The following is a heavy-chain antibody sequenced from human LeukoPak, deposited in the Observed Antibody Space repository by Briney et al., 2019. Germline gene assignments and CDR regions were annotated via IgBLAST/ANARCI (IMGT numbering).Heavy chain of an antibody. CDR1: GGTFSSYA. Sequence: SVKVSCKASGGTFSSYAISWVRQAPGQGLEWMGGIIPIFGTANYAQKFQGRVTITTDESTSTAYMELSSLRSEDTAVYYCARDTDSSSWYGFYFQHWGQGTLVTVSS. D-gene: IGHD6-13*01. V-gene: IGHV1-69*05. CDR3: ARDTDSSSWYGFYFQH. J-gene: IGHJ1*01. CDR2: IIPIFGTA.